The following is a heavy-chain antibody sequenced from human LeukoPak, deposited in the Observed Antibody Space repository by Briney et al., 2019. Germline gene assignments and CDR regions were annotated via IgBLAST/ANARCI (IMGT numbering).Heavy chain of an antibody. D-gene: IGHD6-19*01. Sequence: SGGSLRLSCAASGFTVTTNYMTWVRQAPGKGLEWVSVIYSVGSTYYADTVKGRFFISRDNSKNTLYLQMNSLRAEDTAVYYCAKDRTPRIAVALDYWGQGTLVTVSS. J-gene: IGHJ4*02. CDR2: IYSVGST. V-gene: IGHV3-66*01. CDR1: GFTVTTNY. CDR3: AKDRTPRIAVALDY.